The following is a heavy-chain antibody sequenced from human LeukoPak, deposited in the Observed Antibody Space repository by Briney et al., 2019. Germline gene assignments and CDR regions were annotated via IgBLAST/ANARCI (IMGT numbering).Heavy chain of an antibody. CDR3: ARVNIGWELLGSFDY. CDR1: RFTFSTYA. V-gene: IGHV3-23*01. Sequence: GGSLRLSCATSRFTFSTYAMSWVRQAPGKGLEWVSVISGSGGSTYYADSVKGRFTISRDNAKNSLYLQMSSLRAEDTAVYYCARVNIGWELLGSFDYWGQGTLVTVSS. CDR2: ISGSGGST. J-gene: IGHJ4*02. D-gene: IGHD1-26*01.